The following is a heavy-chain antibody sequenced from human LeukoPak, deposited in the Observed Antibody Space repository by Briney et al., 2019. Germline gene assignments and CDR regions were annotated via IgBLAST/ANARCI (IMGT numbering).Heavy chain of an antibody. J-gene: IGHJ5*02. V-gene: IGHV3-33*06. D-gene: IGHD3-22*01. CDR1: GFTFSSYG. CDR2: IWYDGSNK. Sequence: GRSLRLPCAASGFTFSSYGMHWVRQAPGKGLEWVAVIWYDGSNKYYADSVKGRFTISRDNSKNTLYLQMNSLRAEDTAVYYCAKDHYYDSSGYYWPPWGQGTLVTVSS. CDR3: AKDHYYDSSGYYWPP.